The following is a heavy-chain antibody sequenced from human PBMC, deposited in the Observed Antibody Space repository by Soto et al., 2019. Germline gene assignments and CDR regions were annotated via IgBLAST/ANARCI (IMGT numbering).Heavy chain of an antibody. CDR2: IYPSDSDI. Sequence: GESLKISCKGSGYSFTNYWIGWVRQMPGKDLEWMGIIYPSDSDIRYSPSFQGQVTISADKSISTAYLQWTSLKTSDTAMYYCARVPSVVTPGNDYFGLDVWGQGTTVTVSS. CDR1: GYSFTNYW. D-gene: IGHD3-16*01. V-gene: IGHV5-51*01. J-gene: IGHJ6*02. CDR3: ARVPSVVTPGNDYFGLDV.